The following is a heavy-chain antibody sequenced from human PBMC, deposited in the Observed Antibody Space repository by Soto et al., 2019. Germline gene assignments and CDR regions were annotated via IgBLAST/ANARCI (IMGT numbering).Heavy chain of an antibody. CDR3: ARDGLRYSSGWYYFDY. D-gene: IGHD6-19*01. Sequence: ASVKVSCKASGYTFTGYYMHWVRQAPGQGLEWMGWINPNSGGTNYAQKFQGWVTMTRDTSISTAYMELSRLRSDDTAVYYCARDGLRYSSGWYYFDYWGQGILVTVSS. J-gene: IGHJ4*02. CDR1: GYTFTGYY. CDR2: INPNSGGT. V-gene: IGHV1-2*04.